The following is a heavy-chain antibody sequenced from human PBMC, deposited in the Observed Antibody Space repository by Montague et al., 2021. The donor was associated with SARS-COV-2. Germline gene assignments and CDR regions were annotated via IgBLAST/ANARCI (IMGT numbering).Heavy chain of an antibody. CDR2: ISYDGSNK. D-gene: IGHD3-3*01. V-gene: IGHV3-30*04. CDR3: ARDYRYYDFWSGYSKGQNYYYYYYMDV. Sequence: SRRLSWSASGYTFSSYAMHWVRQAPGKGLEWVAVISYDGSNKYYADSVKGRFTISRDNSKNTLYLQMNSLRAEDTAVYYCARDYRYYDFWSGYSKGQNYYYYYYMDVWGKGTTVTVSS. J-gene: IGHJ6*03. CDR1: GYTFSSYA.